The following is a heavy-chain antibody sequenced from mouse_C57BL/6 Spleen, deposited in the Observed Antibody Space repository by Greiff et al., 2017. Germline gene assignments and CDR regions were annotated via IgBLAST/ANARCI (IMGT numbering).Heavy chain of an antibody. J-gene: IGHJ2*01. V-gene: IGHV1-64*01. CDR3: ARGGYDGCSCYYDY. D-gene: IGHD2-3*01. CDR2: IHPNSGST. Sequence: QVQLQQSGAELVKPGASVKLSCKASGYSFTSYWMHWVKQRPGQGLEWIGMIHPNSGSTNYNEKFKSKATLTVDKSSSTAYMPLSSLTSEDSAVYDDARGGYDGCSCYYDYWGQGTTLTVSS. CDR1: GYSFTSYW.